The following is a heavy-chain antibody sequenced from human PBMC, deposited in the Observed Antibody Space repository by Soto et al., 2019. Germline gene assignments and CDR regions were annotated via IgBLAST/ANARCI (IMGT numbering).Heavy chain of an antibody. CDR1: GYTFTSYG. Sequence: VASVKVSCKASGYTFTSYGISWVRQAPGQGLEWMGWISAYNGNTNNAQKLQGRVTMTTDTSTSTAYMELRSLRSDDTAVYWCARTYTSSPRGSLDYWGQGTLVTVSS. J-gene: IGHJ4*02. CDR2: ISAYNGNT. CDR3: ARTYTSSPRGSLDY. V-gene: IGHV1-18*01. D-gene: IGHD6-13*01.